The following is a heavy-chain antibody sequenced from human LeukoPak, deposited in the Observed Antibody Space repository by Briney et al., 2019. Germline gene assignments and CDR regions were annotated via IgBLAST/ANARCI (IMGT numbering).Heavy chain of an antibody. V-gene: IGHV1-18*01. Sequence: ASVKVSCKASGYTFTSYGISWVRQAPGQGLEWMGWISAYNGNTNYAQKLQGRVTMTTDTSTSTAYMELRSLRSDDTAVYYCARIGPIGVVIIRYYYYMDVWGKGTTVTVSS. CDR1: GYTFTSYG. CDR3: ARIGPIGVVIIRYYYYMDV. J-gene: IGHJ6*03. D-gene: IGHD3-3*01. CDR2: ISAYNGNT.